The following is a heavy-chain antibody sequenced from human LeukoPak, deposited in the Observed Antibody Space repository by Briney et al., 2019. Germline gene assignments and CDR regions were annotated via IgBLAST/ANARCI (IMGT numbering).Heavy chain of an antibody. Sequence: AASVKVSCKASGYTFTGYYVHWVRQAPGQGLEWMGWINPSSGGTNYAQKFQGRVTMTGDTSISTVYMEQSRLSSDDTAVYFCAGRPDTAMVPIFDYWGQGTLVTISS. V-gene: IGHV1-2*02. CDR3: AGRPDTAMVPIFDY. CDR1: GYTFTGYY. D-gene: IGHD5-18*01. J-gene: IGHJ4*02. CDR2: INPSSGGT.